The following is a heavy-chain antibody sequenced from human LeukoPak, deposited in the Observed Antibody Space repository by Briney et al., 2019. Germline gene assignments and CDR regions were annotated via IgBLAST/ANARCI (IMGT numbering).Heavy chain of an antibody. J-gene: IGHJ6*02. CDR2: ISYDGSNK. CDR3: AKGYGSSYYYGMDV. D-gene: IGHD3-10*01. CDR1: GFTFSSYG. Sequence: GGSRRLSCAASGFTFSSYGMHWVRQAPGKGLEWVAVISYDGSNKYYADSVKGRFTISRDNSKNTLYLQMNSLRAEDTAVYYCAKGYGSSYYYGMDVWGQGTTVTVSS. V-gene: IGHV3-30*18.